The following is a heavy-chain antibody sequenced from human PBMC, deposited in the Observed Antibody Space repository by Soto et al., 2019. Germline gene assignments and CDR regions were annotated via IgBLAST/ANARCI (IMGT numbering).Heavy chain of an antibody. CDR3: ARAPGNERLDY. V-gene: IGHV4-31*03. CDR2: IYHRGNT. J-gene: IGHJ4*02. D-gene: IGHD1-1*01. CDR1: GAYVNTGGYY. Sequence: QVQLQESGPGLVKPSQTLSLTCTVSGAYVNTGGYYWSWVRQYPGKGLEWIGYIYHRGNTYYNPSLKSRLTISVDTSKNHFSLSLSSVTVADTAVYYCARAPGNERLDYWGQGTLVIVSS.